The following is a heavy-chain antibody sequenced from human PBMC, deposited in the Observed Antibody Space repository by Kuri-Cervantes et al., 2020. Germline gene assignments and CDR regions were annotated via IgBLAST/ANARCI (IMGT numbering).Heavy chain of an antibody. V-gene: IGHV3-69-1*01. CDR3: ARDNGGWGGENYFDY. D-gene: IGHD3-16*01. CDR1: GFTFSDYY. Sequence: GESLKISCAASGFTFSDYYMNWVRQAPGKGLEWVSSISSSSTIYYADSVKGRFTISRDNAKNSLYLQMNSLRAEDTAVYYCARDNGGWGGENYFDYWGQGTLVTVSS. J-gene: IGHJ4*02. CDR2: ISSSSTI.